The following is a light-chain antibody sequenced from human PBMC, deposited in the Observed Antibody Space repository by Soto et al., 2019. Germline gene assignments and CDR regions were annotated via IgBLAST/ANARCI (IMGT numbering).Light chain of an antibody. V-gene: IGLV2-14*03. CDR1: SSDVGGYNY. Sequence: QSVLTQPASVSGFPGQSITISCTGTSSDVGGYNYVSWYQQHPGKAPKLIISDVSNRPSGVSNRFSGSKSGNTASLTISGLQAEDEADYYCNSYTSSSTHVFGTGTKVNVL. CDR3: NSYTSSSTHV. J-gene: IGLJ1*01. CDR2: DVS.